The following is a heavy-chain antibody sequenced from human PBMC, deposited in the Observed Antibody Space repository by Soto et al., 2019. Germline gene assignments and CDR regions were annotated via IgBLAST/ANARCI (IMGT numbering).Heavy chain of an antibody. J-gene: IGHJ6*02. CDR1: GGSISSSNW. D-gene: IGHD3-10*02. CDR3: ASVRGGYDYAMDV. V-gene: IGHV4-4*02. CDR2: TYHSGCT. Sequence: QVQLQESGPGLVKPSGTLSLTCAVSGGSISSSNWWSWVRQPPGKGLEWIGETYHSGCTNYNPSLKSRVTISVDKSKNQFSLKLSSVTAADTAVYFCASVRGGYDYAMDVWGQGTTVTVSS.